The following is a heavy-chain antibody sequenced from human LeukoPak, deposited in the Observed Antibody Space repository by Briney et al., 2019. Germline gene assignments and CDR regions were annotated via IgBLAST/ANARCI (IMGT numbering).Heavy chain of an antibody. V-gene: IGHV4-39*07. CDR2: IYYSGST. CDR3: ARGYFDWLHFDY. D-gene: IGHD3-9*01. Sequence: SSETLSLTCTVSGGSISSSSYYWGWIRQPPGKGLEWIGSIYYSGSTYYNPSLKSRVTISVDTSNNQFSLKLSSVTAADTAVYYCARGYFDWLHFDYWGQGTLVTVSS. CDR1: GGSISSSSYY. J-gene: IGHJ4*02.